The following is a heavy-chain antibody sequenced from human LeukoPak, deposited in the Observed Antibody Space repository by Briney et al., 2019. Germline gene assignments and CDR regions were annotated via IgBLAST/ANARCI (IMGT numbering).Heavy chain of an antibody. V-gene: IGHV1-46*01. CDR3: ARALVGATHFDY. CDR2: INPSGGST. J-gene: IGHJ4*02. CDR1: GYTFTSYY. D-gene: IGHD1-26*01. Sequence: ASVKVSCKASGYTFTSYYMHWVRQAPGQGLEWMGIINPSGGSTSYAQKFQGRVTMTSDMSTSTVYMELSSLRSEDTAVYYCARALVGATHFDYWGQGTLVTVSS.